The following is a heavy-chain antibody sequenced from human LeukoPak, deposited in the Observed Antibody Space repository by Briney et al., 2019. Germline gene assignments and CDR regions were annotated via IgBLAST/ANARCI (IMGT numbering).Heavy chain of an antibody. Sequence: ASVKVSCKASGYTFTSYYMHWVRQAPGQGLEWMRIINPSGGSTSYAQKFQGRVTMTRDMSTSTVYMELSSLRSEDTAVYYCARDNVHCTNGVCYGERIFDYWGQGTLVTVSS. J-gene: IGHJ4*02. V-gene: IGHV1-46*01. CDR2: INPSGGST. D-gene: IGHD2-8*01. CDR3: ARDNVHCTNGVCYGERIFDY. CDR1: GYTFTSYY.